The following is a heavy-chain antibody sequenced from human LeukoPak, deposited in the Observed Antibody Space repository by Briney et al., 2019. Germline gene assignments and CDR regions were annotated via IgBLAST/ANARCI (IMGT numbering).Heavy chain of an antibody. CDR1: GFTVSSNY. D-gene: IGHD6-25*01. Sequence: GGSLRLSCAASGFTVSSNYMTWIRQAPGKGLEWVSYITHGGRTTYYADSVKGRFTISRDNAKNSLYLQMNSLRAEDTAVYYCARPMAADFYYFYGVDVWGHGTTVTVSS. CDR2: ITHGGRTT. CDR3: ARPMAADFYYFYGVDV. V-gene: IGHV3-11*01. J-gene: IGHJ6*02.